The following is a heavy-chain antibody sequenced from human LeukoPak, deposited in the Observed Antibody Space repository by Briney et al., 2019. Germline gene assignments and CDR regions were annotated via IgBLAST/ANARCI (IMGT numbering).Heavy chain of an antibody. V-gene: IGHV4-59*08. CDR3: ARHEIWNGYYYGMDV. D-gene: IGHD1-1*01. CDR2: IYYSGST. CDR1: GGSISSYY. J-gene: IGHJ6*02. Sequence: SETLSLTCTVSGGSISSYYWSWIRQPPGKGLEWIGYIYYSGSTNYNPSLKSRVTISVDTSKNQFSLKLSSVTAADTAVYYCARHEIWNGYYYGMDVWGQGTAVTVSS.